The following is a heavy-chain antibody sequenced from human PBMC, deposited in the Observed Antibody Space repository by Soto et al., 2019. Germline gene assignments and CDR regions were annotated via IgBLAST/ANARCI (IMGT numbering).Heavy chain of an antibody. CDR1: GDSVSSNSAA. CDR2: TYYRSKWYN. J-gene: IGHJ3*02. CDR3: AREPAMDIVVAPRDIPLDI. Sequence: SQTLSLTCAISGDSVSSNSAAWNWIRQSPSRGLEWLGRTYYRSKWYNDYAVSVKSRITINPDTSKNQFSLQLNSVTPEDTAVYYCAREPAMDIVVAPRDIPLDIWGQGTMVTVSS. D-gene: IGHD2-2*03. V-gene: IGHV6-1*01.